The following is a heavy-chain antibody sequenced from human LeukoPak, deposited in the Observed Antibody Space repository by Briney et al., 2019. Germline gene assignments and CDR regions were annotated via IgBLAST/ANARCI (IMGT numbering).Heavy chain of an antibody. J-gene: IGHJ3*02. Sequence: GGSLRLSCAASGFTFSSYGKHWVRQAPGKGLEWVAVISYDGSNKYYADSVKGRFTISRDNSKNTLYLQTNSLRAEDTAVYYCAKEGRTNHDAFDIWGQGTVVTVSS. CDR2: ISYDGSNK. D-gene: IGHD1-14*01. V-gene: IGHV3-30*18. CDR1: GFTFSSYG. CDR3: AKEGRTNHDAFDI.